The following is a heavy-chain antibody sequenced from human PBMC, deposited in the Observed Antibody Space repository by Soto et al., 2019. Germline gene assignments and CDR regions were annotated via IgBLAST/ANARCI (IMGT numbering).Heavy chain of an antibody. Sequence: QITLKESGPTLVKPTQTLTLTCTFSGFSLSTSGVGVGWIRQPPGKALEWLALIHWDDVQRHSPSLKSRLSITKDTSKNPVVLTMTNMDPVDTATYFCAHRRIVGTSNWFDPWGQGTLVTVSS. CDR1: GFSLSTSGVG. CDR3: AHRRIVGTSNWFDP. CDR2: IHWDDVQ. J-gene: IGHJ5*02. D-gene: IGHD2-21*01. V-gene: IGHV2-5*02.